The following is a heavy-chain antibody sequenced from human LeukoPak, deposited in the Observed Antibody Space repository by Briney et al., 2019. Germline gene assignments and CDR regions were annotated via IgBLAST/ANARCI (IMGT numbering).Heavy chain of an antibody. D-gene: IGHD5-24*01. CDR3: ARDYSSGYHSDGPRFDP. V-gene: IGHV3-30*02. CDR1: GFTFSNFG. Sequence: PGGSLRLSCTASGFTFSNFGMRWVHPAPDKALEWLSYIRYDGSNEYYAGFVKGPFTNSRDNSKNVLYLQMYSLRPEDTALYFCARDYSSGYHSDGPRFDPWGQGTLVTVSS. J-gene: IGHJ5*02. CDR2: IRYDGSNE.